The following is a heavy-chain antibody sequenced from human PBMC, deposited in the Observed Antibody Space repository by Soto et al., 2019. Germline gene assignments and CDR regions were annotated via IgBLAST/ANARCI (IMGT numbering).Heavy chain of an antibody. CDR3: AKGASTTVFAFNDY. Sequence: EVQLVESGGGLVQPGRSLRLSCEASGFTFDDYAMHWVRQGPGKGLEWVSRISWNSGNLGYADSVKGRFTISRDNAKNSLYLQMNSLRGEDTALYYCAKGASTTVFAFNDYWGQGTLVTVSS. J-gene: IGHJ4*02. CDR2: ISWNSGNL. D-gene: IGHD4-17*01. CDR1: GFTFDDYA. V-gene: IGHV3-9*01.